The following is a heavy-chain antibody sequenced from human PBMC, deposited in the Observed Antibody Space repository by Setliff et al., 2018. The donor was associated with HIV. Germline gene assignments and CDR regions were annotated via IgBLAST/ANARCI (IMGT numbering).Heavy chain of an antibody. Sequence: SLTCTASGGSISSHYWNWIRRPPGKGLEWIGSINYSGSTNYDPSLKGRVTISVDTSKNQFSLKLRSVTAADTAVYYCAREGPGPQFYDSSGYPYYFDYWGQGTLVTVSS. D-gene: IGHD3-22*01. CDR3: AREGPGPQFYDSSGYPYYFDY. CDR2: INYSGST. J-gene: IGHJ4*02. V-gene: IGHV4-59*11. CDR1: GGSISSHY.